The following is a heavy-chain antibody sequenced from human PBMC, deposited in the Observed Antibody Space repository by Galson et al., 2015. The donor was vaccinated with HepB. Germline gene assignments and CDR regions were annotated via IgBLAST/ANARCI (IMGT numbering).Heavy chain of an antibody. Sequence: SVKVSCKASGYTFTSYGISWVRQAPGQGLEWMGWISAYNGNTNYAQKLQGRVTMTTDTSTSTAYMELRSLRSDDTAVYYCASSRITMVRGVIPRPNFLDYWGQGTLVTVSS. J-gene: IGHJ4*02. V-gene: IGHV1-18*01. CDR3: ASSRITMVRGVIPRPNFLDY. CDR1: GYTFTSYG. D-gene: IGHD3-10*01. CDR2: ISAYNGNT.